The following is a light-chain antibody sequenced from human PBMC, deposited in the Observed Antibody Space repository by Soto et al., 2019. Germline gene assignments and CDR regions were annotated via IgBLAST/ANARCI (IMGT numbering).Light chain of an antibody. CDR1: QSISSW. CDR2: DAS. Sequence: DIQMTQSPSTLSATAGDRVTITCRASQSISSWLAWYQHKPGKAPKLLIYDASNLDSGVPSRFSGSGSGTEFTLTISSLQSEDFAVYYCQLYTNWPRWTFGQGTKVDIK. CDR3: QLYTNWPRWT. V-gene: IGKV1-5*01. J-gene: IGKJ1*01.